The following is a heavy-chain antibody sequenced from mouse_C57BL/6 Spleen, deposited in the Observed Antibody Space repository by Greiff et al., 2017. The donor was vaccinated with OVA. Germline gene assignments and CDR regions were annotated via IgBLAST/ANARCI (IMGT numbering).Heavy chain of an antibody. CDR1: GYSITSGYY. Sequence: EVKLQESGPGLVKPSQSLSLTCSVTGYSITSGYYWNWIRQFPGNKLEWMGYISYDGSNNYNPSLKNPISITRDTSKNQFFLKLNSVTTEDTATYYCARDPLTISEAMDYWGKGTSVTVSS. J-gene: IGHJ4*01. D-gene: IGHD2-12*01. V-gene: IGHV3-6*01. CDR2: ISYDGSN. CDR3: ARDPLTISEAMDY.